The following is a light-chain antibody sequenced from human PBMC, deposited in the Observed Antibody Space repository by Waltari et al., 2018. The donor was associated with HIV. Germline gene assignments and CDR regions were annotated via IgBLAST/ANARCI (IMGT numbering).Light chain of an antibody. CDR2: HTN. V-gene: IGLV1-47*01. CDR1: SSNIVTNY. J-gene: IGLJ2*01. CDR3: AAWDDSLSAWL. Sequence: QSVLTQPPSASGTPGQRVTISCSGSSSNIVTNYVSWYKPFPGTAPELVVYHTNQRPLGVPDRFSGSQSGTSASLAISGLRSEDEADYYCAAWDDSLSAWLFGGGTRLNVL.